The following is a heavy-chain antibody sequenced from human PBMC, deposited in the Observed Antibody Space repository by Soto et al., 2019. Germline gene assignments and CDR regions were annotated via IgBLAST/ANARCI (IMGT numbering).Heavy chain of an antibody. CDR1: GGSISSSSYY. CDR3: ARLGLGTHYYGSGSYCFDY. D-gene: IGHD3-10*01. J-gene: IGHJ4*02. V-gene: IGHV4-39*01. CDR2: IYYSGST. Sequence: QLQLQESGPGLVKPSETLSLTCTVSGGSISSSSYYWGWIRQPPGKGLEWIGSIYYSGSTYYNPSLKSRVTISVDTSKNQFSLKLSSVTAADTAVYYCARLGLGTHYYGSGSYCFDYWGQGTLVTVSS.